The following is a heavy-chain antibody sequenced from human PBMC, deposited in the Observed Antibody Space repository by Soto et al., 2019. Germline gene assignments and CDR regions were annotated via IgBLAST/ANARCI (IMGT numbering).Heavy chain of an antibody. D-gene: IGHD5-12*01. CDR1: GFTFNNFA. CDR3: ANEVDVAFSSLQYGMDV. J-gene: IGHJ6*02. CDR2: ISYDGTYK. Sequence: GGSLRLSCAASGFTFNNFAMHWVRQSPGKGLEWVAFISYDGTYKYYADSVRGRFTVYRDNSKSTLFLQMNSLKFEDTAVYVCANEVDVAFSSLQYGMDVWGQGTTVTVSS. V-gene: IGHV3-30*14.